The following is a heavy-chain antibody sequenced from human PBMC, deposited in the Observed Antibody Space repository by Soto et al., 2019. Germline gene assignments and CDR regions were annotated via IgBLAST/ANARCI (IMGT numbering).Heavy chain of an antibody. J-gene: IGHJ4*02. D-gene: IGHD2-15*01. V-gene: IGHV4-34*01. CDR2: INHRGSA. CDR1: GGSFSGYY. Sequence: QVQLQQWGAGLLKPSETLSLTCAVYGGSFSGYYWSWIRQPPGKGLEWSGEINHRGSANYNPSLKSRVTISVDTSNNQFSRKLSSVTAADTAVYYCARNYCSGRTCYLFFANWGQGALVTVSS. CDR3: ARNYCSGRTCYLFFAN.